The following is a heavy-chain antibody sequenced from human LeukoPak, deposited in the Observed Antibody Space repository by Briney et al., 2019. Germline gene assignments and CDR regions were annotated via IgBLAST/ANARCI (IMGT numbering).Heavy chain of an antibody. CDR3: ARGGWLVLGDH. CDR1: GYNFNAYY. Sequence: ASVKVSCKAAGYNFNAYYMHWVRQAPGQGLEWMGWINPNSGGTNHAQKFQGRVTLTKDTSINTVYMEVNRLTSDDTVVYYCARGGWLVLGDHWGQGTPVTVSS. D-gene: IGHD5-12*01. CDR2: INPNSGGT. V-gene: IGHV1-2*02. J-gene: IGHJ4*02.